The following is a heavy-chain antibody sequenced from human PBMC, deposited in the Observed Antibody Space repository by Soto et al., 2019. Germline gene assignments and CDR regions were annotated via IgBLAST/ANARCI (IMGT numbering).Heavy chain of an antibody. CDR1: GYTFTSYA. CDR2: INAGNGNT. CDR3: ARDRAPPLLWFGELFSFYYYGMDV. Sequence: ASVKVSCTASGYTFTSYAMHWVRQAPGQRLEWMGWINAGNGNTKYSQKLQGRVTMTTDTSTSTAYMELRSLRSDDTAVYYCARDRAPPLLWFGELFSFYYYGMDVWGQGTTVTVSS. D-gene: IGHD3-10*01. V-gene: IGHV1-3*01. J-gene: IGHJ6*02.